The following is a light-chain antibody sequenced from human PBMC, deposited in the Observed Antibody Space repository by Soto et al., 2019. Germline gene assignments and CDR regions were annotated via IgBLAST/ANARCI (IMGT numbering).Light chain of an antibody. J-gene: IGKJ5*01. Sequence: EILLTQPPDTLSLSPGERATLSCRAAQSVFTRLAWYQHKTGQAPRLLISGASSRATGIPDRFTGSGSETSFTLTISRLEPEDFALYYCQHYQSGHPITFGQGTHWRL. CDR1: QSVFTR. V-gene: IGKV3-20*01. CDR2: GAS. CDR3: QHYQSGHPIT.